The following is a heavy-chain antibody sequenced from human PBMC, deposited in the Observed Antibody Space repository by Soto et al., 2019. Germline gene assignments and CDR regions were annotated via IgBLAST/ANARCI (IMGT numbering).Heavy chain of an antibody. D-gene: IGHD6-13*01. V-gene: IGHV3-7*01. CDR2: INQDGSEK. CDR3: VRAIAAADSA. CDR1: GFTFSNYW. J-gene: IGHJ1*01. Sequence: QLVESGGGLVQPGGSLRLSCVAPGFTFSNYWMSWVRQAPGKGLEGVANINQDGSEKYYVDSVKGRFNISRDNAENSLFLQMNSLRAEDTAVYYCVRAIAAADSAWGQGTLVTVSA.